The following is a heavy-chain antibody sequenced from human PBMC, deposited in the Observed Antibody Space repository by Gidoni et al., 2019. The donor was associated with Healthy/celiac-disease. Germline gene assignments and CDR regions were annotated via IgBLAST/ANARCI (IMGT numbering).Heavy chain of an antibody. CDR1: GYSFTRYW. Sequence: EVQLVQSRAEVKQPEESLPISCKGSGYSFTRYWIAWVRQMPGKGLEWMGIIYHCDSDTRYSPSFQGQVTIAADKSSSTAYLQWSSRKASDTAMYYCARRLSTTRLDVWGQGTTVTVSS. V-gene: IGHV5-51*01. CDR2: IYHCDSDT. J-gene: IGHJ6*02. CDR3: ARRLSTTRLDV. D-gene: IGHD1-1*01.